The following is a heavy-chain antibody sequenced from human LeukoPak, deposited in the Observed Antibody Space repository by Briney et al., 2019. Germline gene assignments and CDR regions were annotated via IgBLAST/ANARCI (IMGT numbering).Heavy chain of an antibody. V-gene: IGHV4-59*12. J-gene: IGHJ6*02. Sequence: SETLSLTCTVSGGSISTYDWSWIRQPPGKGLEWIGYIYYSGSTYYNPSLKSRVTISVDTSKNQFSLKLSSVTAADTAVYYCARDQPYYDFWSGDYYYYYGMDVWGQGTTVTVSS. CDR3: ARDQPYYDFWSGDYYYYYGMDV. CDR1: GGSISTYD. D-gene: IGHD3-3*01. CDR2: IYYSGST.